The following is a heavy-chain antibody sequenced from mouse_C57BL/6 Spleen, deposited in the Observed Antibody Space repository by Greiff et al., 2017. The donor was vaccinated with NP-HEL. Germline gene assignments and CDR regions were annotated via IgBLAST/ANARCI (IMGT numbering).Heavy chain of an antibody. Sequence: QVQLKESGAELVKPGASVKISCKASGYAFSSYWMNWVKQRPGKGLEWIGQIYPGDGDTNYNGKFKGKATLTADKSSSTAYMQLSSLTSEDSAVYFCARTDYSNYDDYWGQGTTLTVSS. CDR3: ARTDYSNYDDY. V-gene: IGHV1-80*01. J-gene: IGHJ2*01. D-gene: IGHD2-5*01. CDR1: GYAFSSYW. CDR2: IYPGDGDT.